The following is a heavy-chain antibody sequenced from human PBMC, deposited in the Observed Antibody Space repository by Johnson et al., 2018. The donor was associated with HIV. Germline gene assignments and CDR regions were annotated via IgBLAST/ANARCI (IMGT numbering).Heavy chain of an antibody. V-gene: IGHV3-30*18. CDR2: ISYDGSNK. CDR3: AKSVVVVLVGDNDDAFDI. D-gene: IGHD2-21*01. J-gene: IGHJ3*02. CDR1: GFTFSSYG. Sequence: QVQLVESGGGVVQPGRSLRLSCAASGFTFSSYGMHWVRQAPGKGLECVAVISYDGSNKYYADSVKGRFTISRDNSKNTLYLQMNNLTTEDTAVYYCAKSVVVVLVGDNDDAFDIWGQGTMVTVSS.